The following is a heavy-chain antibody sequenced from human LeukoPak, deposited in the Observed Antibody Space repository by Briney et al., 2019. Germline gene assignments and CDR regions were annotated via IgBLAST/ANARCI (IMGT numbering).Heavy chain of an antibody. CDR3: AKGEDILTGYYESYYYYGMDV. CDR1: GFTFSDSW. D-gene: IGHD3-9*01. J-gene: IGHJ6*02. V-gene: IGHV3-7*03. Sequence: GGSLRLSCAASGFTFSDSWMSWVRQAPGKGPEWVANIKPDGTEEHYVASVKGRFTISRDNSKNTLYLKMNSLRAEDTAVYYCAKGEDILTGYYESYYYYGMDVWGQGTTVTVSS. CDR2: IKPDGTEE.